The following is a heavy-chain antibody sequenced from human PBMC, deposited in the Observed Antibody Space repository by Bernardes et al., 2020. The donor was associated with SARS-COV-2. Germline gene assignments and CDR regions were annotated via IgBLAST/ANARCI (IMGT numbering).Heavy chain of an antibody. Sequence: SEPLSLTCTVSGGCITNYYWNWIRKPPGKGLEWIGYIYYSGSTNYNPSLKSRVTISVDTSKKQFSLKLTSVIAADTAVYYCARGGNSYDNPVDFWGQGTLVTVSS. CDR2: IYYSGST. D-gene: IGHD5-18*01. CDR1: GGCITNYY. V-gene: IGHV4-59*01. J-gene: IGHJ4*02. CDR3: ARGGNSYDNPVDF.